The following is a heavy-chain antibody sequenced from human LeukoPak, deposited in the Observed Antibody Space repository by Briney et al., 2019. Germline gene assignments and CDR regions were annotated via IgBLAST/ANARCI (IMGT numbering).Heavy chain of an antibody. CDR2: IYYNGRT. Sequence: SETLSLTCTVSGDSINNNNYYWGWIRQPPGEGLEWIGNIYYNGRTYYSPSLKSRGTISVDASNNQFSLKLSSVTAADTAVYYCARGGYYGSGSYRVTTFYYYMDVWGKGTTVTVSS. J-gene: IGHJ6*03. CDR1: GDSINNNNYY. CDR3: ARGGYYGSGSYRVTTFYYYMDV. D-gene: IGHD3-10*01. V-gene: IGHV4-39*07.